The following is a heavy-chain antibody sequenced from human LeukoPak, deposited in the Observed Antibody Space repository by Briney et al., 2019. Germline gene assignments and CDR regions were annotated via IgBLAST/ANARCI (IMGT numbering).Heavy chain of an antibody. Sequence: SETLSLTCTVSGGSISSSSYYWGWIRQPPGKGLEWIGSIYYSGSTYYNPSLKSRVTISVDTSKNQFSLKLSSVTAADTAVYYCAREEELSPGGAFDIWGQGTMVTVSS. CDR1: GGSISSSSYY. CDR3: AREEELSPGGAFDI. J-gene: IGHJ3*02. D-gene: IGHD3-16*02. V-gene: IGHV4-39*07. CDR2: IYYSGST.